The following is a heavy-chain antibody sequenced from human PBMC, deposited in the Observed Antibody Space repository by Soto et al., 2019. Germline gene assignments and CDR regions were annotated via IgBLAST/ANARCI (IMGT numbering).Heavy chain of an antibody. CDR3: ARSGAYYDFWSGSYYYMDV. V-gene: IGHV1-2*04. Sequence: ASVKVSCKASGYTFTGYYMHWVRQAPGQGLEWMGWINPNSGGTSYAQKFQGWVTMTRDTSISTAYMELSRLRSDDTAVYYCARSGAYYDFWSGSYYYMDVWGKGTTVTVSS. J-gene: IGHJ6*03. D-gene: IGHD3-3*01. CDR2: INPNSGGT. CDR1: GYTFTGYY.